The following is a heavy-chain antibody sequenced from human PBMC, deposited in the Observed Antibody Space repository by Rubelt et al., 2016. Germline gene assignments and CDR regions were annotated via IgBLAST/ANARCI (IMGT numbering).Heavy chain of an antibody. CDR3: ARGGFQLWLPAFDY. CDR2: ISYDGSNK. J-gene: IGHJ4*02. V-gene: IGHV3-30*04. D-gene: IGHD5-18*01. Sequence: SSYAMHWVRQAPGKGLEWVAVISYDGSNKYYADSVKGRFTISRDNSKNTLYLQMNSLRAEDTAVYYCARGGFQLWLPAFDYWGQGTLVTVSS. CDR1: SSYA.